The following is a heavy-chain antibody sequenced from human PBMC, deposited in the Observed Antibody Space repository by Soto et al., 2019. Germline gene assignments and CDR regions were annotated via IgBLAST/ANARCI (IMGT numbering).Heavy chain of an antibody. Sequence: SETLSLTCTVSGGFISSSSYYWGWIRQAPGKGLAWIGSIVKSGSTFYNPSLKSRVTISVDTSKNQFSLKLTSVTAADTAVYYCARHEDYYGSGRYFDYWAQGTLVTVSS. J-gene: IGHJ4*02. D-gene: IGHD3-10*01. CDR2: IVKSGST. V-gene: IGHV4-39*01. CDR3: ARHEDYYGSGRYFDY. CDR1: GGFISSSSYY.